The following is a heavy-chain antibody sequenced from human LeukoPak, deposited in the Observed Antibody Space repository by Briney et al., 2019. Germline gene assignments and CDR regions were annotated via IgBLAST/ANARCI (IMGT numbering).Heavy chain of an antibody. CDR3: ARFGAVAGSLDY. D-gene: IGHD6-19*01. V-gene: IGHV3-74*01. CDR2: VKFDGSVT. Sequence: GGSLRLSCAGSGFTFSSYWMHWVRQAPGKGLVWVSRVKFDGSVTTYAESVKGRFTISRDNAKNTLFLQMNSLRAEDTAVYYCARFGAVAGSLDYWGQGPPVPVSS. CDR1: GFTFSSYW. J-gene: IGHJ4*02.